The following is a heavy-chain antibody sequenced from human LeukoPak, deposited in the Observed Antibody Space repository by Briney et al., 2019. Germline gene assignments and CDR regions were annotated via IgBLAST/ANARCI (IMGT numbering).Heavy chain of an antibody. CDR1: GGSISNSNW. Sequence: SGTLSLTCAVSGGSISNSNWWSWVRQSPGKGLEWIGEIYHTGSTNYNPSLKSRVTISVDKSKNQFSLRLTSVTAADTAVYYCARSGYYDILTGYHYWGQGTLVTVSS. D-gene: IGHD3-9*01. J-gene: IGHJ4*02. V-gene: IGHV4-4*02. CDR2: IYHTGST. CDR3: ARSGYYDILTGYHY.